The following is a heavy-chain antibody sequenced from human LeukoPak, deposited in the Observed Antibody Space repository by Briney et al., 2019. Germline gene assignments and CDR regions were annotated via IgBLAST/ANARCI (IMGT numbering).Heavy chain of an antibody. V-gene: IGHV3-7*01. CDR3: AREVRRWLQLIDY. Sequence: GGSLRLSCAASGFTFSSYWMSWVRQAPGKGLEWVANIKQDGSEKYYVDSVKGRFTISRDNAKSSLYLQMNSLRAEDTAVYCCAREVRRWLQLIDYWGQGTLVTVSS. D-gene: IGHD5-24*01. CDR2: IKQDGSEK. J-gene: IGHJ4*02. CDR1: GFTFSSYW.